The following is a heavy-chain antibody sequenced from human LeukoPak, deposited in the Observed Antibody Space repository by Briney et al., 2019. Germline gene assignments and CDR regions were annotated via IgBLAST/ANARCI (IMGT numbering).Heavy chain of an antibody. J-gene: IGHJ4*02. D-gene: IGHD5-24*01. CDR2: IRSKAYGGTT. V-gene: IGHV3-49*04. CDR3: TRDGYNVRNFDY. CDR1: GFTVSSNY. Sequence: PGGSLRLSCAASGFTVSSNYMSWVRQAPGKGLEWVGFIRSKAYGGTTEYAASVKGRFTISRDDSKSIAYLQMNSLKTEDTAVYYCTRDGYNVRNFDYWGQGTLVTVSS.